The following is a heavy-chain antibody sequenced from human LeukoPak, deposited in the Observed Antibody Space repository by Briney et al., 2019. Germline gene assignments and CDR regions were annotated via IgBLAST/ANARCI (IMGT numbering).Heavy chain of an antibody. Sequence: ASVKVSCKASGYTFTSHDINWVRQDTGQGLERMGWMNPNSGNTGYAQKFQGRVTMTRNTSISTAYMELSSLRSEDTAVYYCARPTRLWFGELSFTYWGQGTLVTVSS. CDR3: ARPTRLWFGELSFTY. CDR1: GYTFTSHD. CDR2: MNPNSGNT. J-gene: IGHJ4*02. V-gene: IGHV1-8*01. D-gene: IGHD3-10*01.